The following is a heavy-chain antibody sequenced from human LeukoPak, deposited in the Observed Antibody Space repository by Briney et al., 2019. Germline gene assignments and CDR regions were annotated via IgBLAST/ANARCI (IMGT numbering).Heavy chain of an antibody. Sequence: PSETLSLTCAVYGGSFSGYYWSWIRQPPGKGLEWIGEINHSGSTNYNPSLKSRVTISVDTSKNQFSLKLSSVTAADTAVYYCARDGMVRGVIIWDAFDIWGQGTMVTVSS. D-gene: IGHD3-10*01. CDR2: INHSGST. CDR1: GGSFSGYY. CDR3: ARDGMVRGVIIWDAFDI. V-gene: IGHV4-34*01. J-gene: IGHJ3*02.